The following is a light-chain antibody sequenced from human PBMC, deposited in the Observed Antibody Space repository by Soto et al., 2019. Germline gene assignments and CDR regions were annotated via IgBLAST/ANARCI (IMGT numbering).Light chain of an antibody. J-gene: IGKJ3*01. CDR3: QQYGSSPPFT. CDR2: GAS. CDR1: QSVSSSY. V-gene: IGKV3-20*01. Sequence: IVLTQSPGTLSLTPGERATLSCRASQSVSSSYLAWYQHKPGQAPRLLIYGASSRATGIPDRFSGSGSVTDFTLTISRLEPEDSAVYYCQQYGSSPPFTFGPGTRVDIK.